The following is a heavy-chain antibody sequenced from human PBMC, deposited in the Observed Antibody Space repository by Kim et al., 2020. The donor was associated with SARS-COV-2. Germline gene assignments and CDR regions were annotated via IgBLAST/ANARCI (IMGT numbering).Heavy chain of an antibody. CDR1: GGTFSSYA. Sequence: SVKVSCKASGGTFSSYAISWVRQAPGQGLEWMGGIIPIFGTANYAQKFQGRVTITADESTSTAYMELSSLRSEDTAVYYCAREGCGGDCYVVGAYFDLWGRGTLVTVSS. V-gene: IGHV1-69*13. D-gene: IGHD2-21*02. CDR3: AREGCGGDCYVVGAYFDL. CDR2: IIPIFGTA. J-gene: IGHJ2*01.